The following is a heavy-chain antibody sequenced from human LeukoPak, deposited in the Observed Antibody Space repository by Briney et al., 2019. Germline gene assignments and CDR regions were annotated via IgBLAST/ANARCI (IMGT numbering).Heavy chain of an antibody. V-gene: IGHV1-18*01. CDR3: ATENSRLGLVAADALDI. D-gene: IGHD5-12*01. CDR2: IRAYNGNT. J-gene: IGHJ3*02. Sequence: GASVKVSCKASGDTFSTYGLHWVRQAPGQGLEWMGRIRAYNGNTNYAHKVQGRVTMTTDTSTNTAYMELRSLTSDDTAVYYCATENSRLGLVAADALDIWGQGTVVTVSS. CDR1: GDTFSTYG.